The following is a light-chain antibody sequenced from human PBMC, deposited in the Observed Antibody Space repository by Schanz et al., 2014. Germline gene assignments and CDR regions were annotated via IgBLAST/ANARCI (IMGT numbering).Light chain of an antibody. J-gene: IGLJ3*02. CDR3: SSYTRSSTQV. CDR2: DAS. Sequence: QSALTQPASVSGSPGQSITISCTGTSSDVGVYNYVSWYQQLPGKAPKLMIYDASNRPSGVSNRFSGSKSGNTASLTISGLQAEDEVDYYCSSYTRSSTQVFGGGTKLTVL. CDR1: SSDVGVYNY. V-gene: IGLV2-14*03.